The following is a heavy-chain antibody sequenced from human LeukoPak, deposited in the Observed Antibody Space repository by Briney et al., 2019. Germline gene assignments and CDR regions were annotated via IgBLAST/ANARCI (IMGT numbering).Heavy chain of an antibody. V-gene: IGHV3-21*01. CDR3: TTVVPAAMRAHIDY. D-gene: IGHD2-2*01. CDR2: ISSSSNYI. CDR1: GFTFSSYS. J-gene: IGHJ4*02. Sequence: PGGSLRLSCAASGFTFSSYSMNWVRQAPGKGLEWVSSISSSSNYIYYVDSLKGRFTISRDNAKNSLYLQMNSLRAEDTAVYYCTTVVPAAMRAHIDYWGQGTLVTVSS.